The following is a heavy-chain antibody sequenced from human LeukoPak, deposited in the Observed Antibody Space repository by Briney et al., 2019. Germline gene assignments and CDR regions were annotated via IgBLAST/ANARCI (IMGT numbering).Heavy chain of an antibody. Sequence: SGGSLRLSCAASGFTFSSYAMHWVRQAPGKGLEWVAVISYDGSNKYYADSVKGRFTISRDNSKNTLYLQMNSLRAEDTAVYYCARENPAAYYNAFDIWGQGTMVTVSS. D-gene: IGHD2-2*01. J-gene: IGHJ3*02. CDR3: ARENPAAYYNAFDI. CDR1: GFTFSSYA. V-gene: IGHV3-30-3*01. CDR2: ISYDGSNK.